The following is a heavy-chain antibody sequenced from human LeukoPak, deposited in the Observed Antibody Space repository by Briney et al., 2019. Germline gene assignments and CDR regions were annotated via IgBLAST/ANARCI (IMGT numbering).Heavy chain of an antibody. CDR1: SASITSSPYF. D-gene: IGHD3-10*01. CDR3: ARLRTTMVREIIFYYYYYMDV. Sequence: SETLSLTCTVSSASITSSPYFWGWIRQSPGKGLEWIGSISYSGTTYYNPSLKTRVTISVDTSKNQFSLKLSSVTAADTAVYYCARLRTTMVREIIFYYYYYMDVWGKGTTVTISS. J-gene: IGHJ6*03. CDR2: ISYSGTT. V-gene: IGHV4-39*01.